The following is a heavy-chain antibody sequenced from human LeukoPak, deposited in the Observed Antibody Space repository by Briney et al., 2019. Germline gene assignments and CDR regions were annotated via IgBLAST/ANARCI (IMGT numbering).Heavy chain of an antibody. J-gene: IGHJ4*02. CDR2: FYSGGST. Sequence: PGGSLRLSCAASGFTVSSNYKNWVRQAPGKGLEWVSVFYSGGSTYYADSVKGRFTISRDSSKNTLYLQMNSLRAEDTAVYYCARAGYSSGYYGIFDYWGQGTLVTVSS. D-gene: IGHD3-22*01. CDR3: ARAGYSSGYYGIFDY. V-gene: IGHV3-53*01. CDR1: GFTVSSNY.